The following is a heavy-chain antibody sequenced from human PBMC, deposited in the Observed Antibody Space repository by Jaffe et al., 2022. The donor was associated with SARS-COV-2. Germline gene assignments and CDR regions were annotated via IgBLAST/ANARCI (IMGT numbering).Heavy chain of an antibody. V-gene: IGHV1-24*01. CDR3: ATSGVATTDGPLVAGPDGY. D-gene: IGHD5-12*01. J-gene: IGHJ4*02. CDR1: GYTLTELS. Sequence: QVQLVQSGAEVKKPGASVKVSCKVSGYTLTELSMHWVRQAPGKGLEWMGGFDPEDGETIYAQKFQGRVTMTEDTSTDTAYMELSSLRSEDTAVYYCATSGVATTDGPLVAGPDGYWGQGTLVTVSS. CDR2: FDPEDGET.